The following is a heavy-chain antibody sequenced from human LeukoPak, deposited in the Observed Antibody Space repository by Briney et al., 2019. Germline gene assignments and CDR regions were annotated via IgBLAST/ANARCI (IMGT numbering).Heavy chain of an antibody. V-gene: IGHV3-30*02. J-gene: IGHJ4*02. CDR3: AKDGLSFDGSTHIYYFDS. CDR1: GFTFSSYG. Sequence: GGSLRLSCAASGFTFSSYGMHWVRQAPGKGLEGGAFIRYDGSNKYYADSVTGRFTLSRDNSKNTLYLHMTSLRAEDTAVYYRAKDGLSFDGSTHIYYFDSWGQGPLVAVSS. D-gene: IGHD1-7*01. CDR2: IRYDGSNK.